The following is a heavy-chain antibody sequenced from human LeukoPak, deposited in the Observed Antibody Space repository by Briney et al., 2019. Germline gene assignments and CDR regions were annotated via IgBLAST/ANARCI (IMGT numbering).Heavy chain of an antibody. CDR1: GFTFSSYS. D-gene: IGHD3-3*01. CDR3: ARADFWSGFDY. Sequence: GGSPRLSCAASGFTFSSYSMNWVHQAPGKGLEWVSSISSSSSYIYYADSVKGRFTISRDNAKNSLYLQMNSLRAEDTAVYYCARADFWSGFDYWGQGTLVTVSS. V-gene: IGHV3-21*01. CDR2: ISSSSSYI. J-gene: IGHJ4*02.